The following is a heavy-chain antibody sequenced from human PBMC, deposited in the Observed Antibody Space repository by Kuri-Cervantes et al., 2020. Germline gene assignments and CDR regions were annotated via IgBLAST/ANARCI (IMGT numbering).Heavy chain of an antibody. J-gene: IGHJ6*02. D-gene: IGHD5-12*01. CDR2: VSWNSGSI. Sequence: SLKISCAASGFTFGDYAMHWVRQAPGKGLEWVAGVSWNSGSIGYTDSVKGRFTISRDNANHSLHLQMSSLRAEDTAFYYCAKDLGAYGYHYGMDVWGQGTTVTVSS. V-gene: IGHV3-9*01. CDR1: GFTFGDYA. CDR3: AKDLGAYGYHYGMDV.